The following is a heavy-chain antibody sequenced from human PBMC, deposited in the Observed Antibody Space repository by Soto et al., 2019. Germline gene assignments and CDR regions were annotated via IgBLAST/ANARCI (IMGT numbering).Heavy chain of an antibody. CDR1: GFTCSSSW. V-gene: IGHV3-15*04. CDR2: IATKTVGGST. D-gene: IGHD3-16*01. J-gene: IGHJ4*02. CDR3: ITRGGCH. Sequence: EVQLVESGGGLVEPGGSLRLSCAASGFTCSSSWMGWGRQAPGKGLEYVGRIATKTVGGSTDYTAPVKGRFTVSRDDSKNALHLQLQRLKTEDTDVYFCITRGGCHCGQGDLCTVSS.